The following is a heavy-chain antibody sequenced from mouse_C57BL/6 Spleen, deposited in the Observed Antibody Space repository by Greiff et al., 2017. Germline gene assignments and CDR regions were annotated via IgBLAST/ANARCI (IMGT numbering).Heavy chain of an antibody. V-gene: IGHV1-82*01. CDR3: ARSVHDYGSSWYFDY. J-gene: IGHJ2*01. CDR2: IYPGDGDT. CDR1: GYAFSSSW. Sequence: VQLQQSGPELVKPGASVKISCKASGYAFSSSWMNWVKQRPGKGLEWIGRIYPGDGDTNYNGKFKGKATLTADKSSSTAYMQLSSLTSEDSAVYVCARSVHDYGSSWYFDYWGQGTTLTVSS. D-gene: IGHD1-1*01.